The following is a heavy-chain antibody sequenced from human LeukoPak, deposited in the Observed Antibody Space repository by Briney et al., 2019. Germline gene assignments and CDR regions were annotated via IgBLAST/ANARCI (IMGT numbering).Heavy chain of an antibody. CDR3: ARHGRYFDWLRIDY. CDR1: GGSISSYY. J-gene: IGHJ4*02. Sequence: SETLSLTCTVSGGSISSYYWSWIRQPAGKGLEWIGRIYTSGSTNYNPSLKSRVTMSVDTSKNQFSLKLSSVTAADTAVYYCARHGRYFDWLRIDYWGQGTLVTVSS. V-gene: IGHV4-4*07. D-gene: IGHD3-9*01. CDR2: IYTSGST.